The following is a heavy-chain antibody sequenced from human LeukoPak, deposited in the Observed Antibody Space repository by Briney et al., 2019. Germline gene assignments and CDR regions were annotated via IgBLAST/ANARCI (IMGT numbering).Heavy chain of an antibody. CDR2: IYYSGSA. V-gene: IGHV4-59*08. Sequence: SETLSLTCTVSGGSISSYYWSWIRQPPGKGLEWIGYIYYSGSANYNPSLKSRVTISVDTSKNQFSLKLSSVTAADTAVYYCARHSRRSSSWYGWFDPWGQGTLVTVSS. CDR3: ARHSRRSSSWYGWFDP. CDR1: GGSISSYY. D-gene: IGHD6-13*01. J-gene: IGHJ5*02.